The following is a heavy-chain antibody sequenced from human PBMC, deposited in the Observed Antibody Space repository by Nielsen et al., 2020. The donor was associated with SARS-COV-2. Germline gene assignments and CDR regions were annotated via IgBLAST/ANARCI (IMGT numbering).Heavy chain of an antibody. V-gene: IGHV3-53*01. CDR3: ARDLPVTPEIDAFAL. J-gene: IGHJ3*01. Sequence: GGSLRLSCAVSGFTVRDNYMNWVRQAPGKGLEWVSVIYRDGTTQYADFVKGRFTISRDNSNNTLYLQMNSLRAEDTAVYYCARDLPVTPEIDAFALWGQGTMVTVSA. CDR1: GFTVRDNY. D-gene: IGHD4-17*01. CDR2: IYRDGTT.